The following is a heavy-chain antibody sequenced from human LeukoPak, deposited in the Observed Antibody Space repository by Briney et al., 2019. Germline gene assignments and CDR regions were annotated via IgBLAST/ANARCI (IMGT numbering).Heavy chain of an antibody. D-gene: IGHD5-12*01. CDR2: IYHSGST. CDR1: GGSISSGGYS. J-gene: IGHJ4*02. V-gene: IGHV4-30-2*01. Sequence: PSQTLSLTCAVSGGSISSGGYSWSWIRQPPGKGLEWIGYIYHSGSTYYNPSLKSRVTISVDRSKNQFSLKLSSVTAADTAVYYCARLGRGYSGYIFDYWGQGTLVTVSS. CDR3: ARLGRGYSGYIFDY.